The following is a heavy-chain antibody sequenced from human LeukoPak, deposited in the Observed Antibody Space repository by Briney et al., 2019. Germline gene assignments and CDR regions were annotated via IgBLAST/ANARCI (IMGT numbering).Heavy chain of an antibody. CDR3: ARGLEMTTVTTFAWFDP. CDR1: GDSISSYY. Sequence: SETLSLTCTVSGDSISSYYWSWIRQPPGKGLEWIGYIYTSGITNYNPSLKSRVTMSLDTSKNQFSLKLNSVTAADTAVYFCARGLEMTTVTTFAWFDPWGQGTLVTVSS. D-gene: IGHD4-11*01. J-gene: IGHJ5*02. V-gene: IGHV4-4*09. CDR2: IYTSGIT.